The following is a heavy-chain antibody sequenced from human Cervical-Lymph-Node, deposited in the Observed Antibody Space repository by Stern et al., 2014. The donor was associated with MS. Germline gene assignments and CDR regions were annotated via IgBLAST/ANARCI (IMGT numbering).Heavy chain of an antibody. CDR1: GGSISSYY. D-gene: IGHD6-19*01. V-gene: IGHV4-59*01. CDR3: ARQDIRGYSSAWYYFDY. J-gene: IGHJ4*02. CDR2: IYYSGDT. Sequence: QLQLQESGPGLVKPSETLSLTCTVSGGSISSYYWGWIRQPPGSRLEWIGSIYYSGDTNYNPSLKSRLTMSVDTSKNHFSLRLSSVTAADTAIYYCARQDIRGYSSAWYYFDYWGQGALVTVSS.